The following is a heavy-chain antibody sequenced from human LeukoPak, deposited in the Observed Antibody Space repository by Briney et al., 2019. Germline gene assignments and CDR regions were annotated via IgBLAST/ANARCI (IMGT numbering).Heavy chain of an antibody. Sequence: GGSLRLSCAASGFTFNNYAMSWVCQAPGKGLEWVSSISGSGGNTYYADSVKGRFTISRDNSKNTLYLQMNSLRAADTAVYYCAKDRRITMAGTVDYFDYWGQGTLVTVSS. D-gene: IGHD6-19*01. CDR3: AKDRRITMAGTVDYFDY. J-gene: IGHJ4*02. CDR1: GFTFNNYA. CDR2: ISGSGGNT. V-gene: IGHV3-23*01.